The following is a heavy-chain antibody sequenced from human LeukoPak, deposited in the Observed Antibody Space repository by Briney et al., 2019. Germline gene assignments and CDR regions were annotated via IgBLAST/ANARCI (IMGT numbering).Heavy chain of an antibody. J-gene: IGHJ4*02. CDR1: GFTFSSYS. V-gene: IGHV3-48*01. Sequence: GGSLRLSCAASGFTFSSYSMNWVRQAPGKGLEWVSYISSSSSTIYYADSVKGRFTISRDNAKNSLYLQMNSLRAEDTAVYYCAKDFYLGLYDYWGQGTLVTVSS. CDR2: ISSSSSTI. CDR3: AKDFYLGLYDY. D-gene: IGHD2/OR15-2a*01.